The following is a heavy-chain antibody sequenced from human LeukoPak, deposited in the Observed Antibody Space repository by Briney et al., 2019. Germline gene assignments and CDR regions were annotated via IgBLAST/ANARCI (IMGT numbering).Heavy chain of an antibody. CDR2: VSYSGGT. D-gene: IGHD5-12*01. Sequence: SETLSLTCTVSGDSVSGHYWSWIRQTPGKGLEWIGYVSYSGGTNYNPSLKRRVSISLDTSKNQFSLTLSSPAAADPAVYYCARAPMAITTSAFPDAFDFWGQGTMVTVSS. CDR3: ARAPMAITTSAFPDAFDF. V-gene: IGHV4-59*02. CDR1: GDSVSGHY. J-gene: IGHJ3*01.